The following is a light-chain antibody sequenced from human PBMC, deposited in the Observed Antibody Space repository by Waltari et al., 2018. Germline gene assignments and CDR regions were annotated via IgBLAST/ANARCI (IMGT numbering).Light chain of an antibody. V-gene: IGKV3-15*01. Sequence: EIVMTQSPATLSVSPGERATLPCRASQSVSSNLAWYQQKPGQAPRLLIYGASTRATGIPAGLSGSGSRREFTLTISSLQSEDFAVYYCQQYKNWPWTFGLGTKVEIK. J-gene: IGKJ1*01. CDR3: QQYKNWPWT. CDR1: QSVSSN. CDR2: GAS.